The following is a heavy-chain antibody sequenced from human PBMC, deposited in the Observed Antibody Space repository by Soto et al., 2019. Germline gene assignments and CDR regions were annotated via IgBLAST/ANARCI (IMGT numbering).Heavy chain of an antibody. Sequence: SETLSLTCTVSGASIRSTDYYWSWIRQAPGKGLEWIGYVYYTGSTYYNPSLMSRLTISVDTSKNQFSLKLTSVTAAETAVYYCVRTATQGAVAPHWFDRWGQGTQVTVSS. CDR2: VYYTGST. D-gene: IGHD2-21*02. J-gene: IGHJ5*02. V-gene: IGHV4-30-4*01. CDR1: GASIRSTDYY. CDR3: VRTATQGAVAPHWFDR.